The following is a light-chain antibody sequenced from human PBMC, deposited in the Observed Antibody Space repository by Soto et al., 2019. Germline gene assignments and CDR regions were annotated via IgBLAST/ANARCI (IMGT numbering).Light chain of an antibody. CDR1: QSLVYSDGNTD. CDR3: IQGTLRPQT. CDR2: KVS. J-gene: IGKJ1*01. Sequence: DVVMTQSPLSLPVTLGQPASISCRSSQSLVYSDGNTDLTWFQQRPGRSPRRLIYKVSNRDSGVPDRVRGRGSGTDFTLKIRSVEAEDFGVYSCIQGTLRPQTFGHGNKVEIK. V-gene: IGKV2-30*01.